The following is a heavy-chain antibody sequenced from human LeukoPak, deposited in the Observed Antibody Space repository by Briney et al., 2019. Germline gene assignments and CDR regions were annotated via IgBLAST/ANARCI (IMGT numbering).Heavy chain of an antibody. CDR1: GGSISSSSYY. V-gene: IGHV4-39*07. CDR3: ATQVALYCSGGSCYSDNPRNLYYYYSLDV. J-gene: IGHJ6*03. CDR2: IYYSGTT. Sequence: SETLSLTCTVSGGSISSSSYYWGWIRQPPGKGLEWIGTIYYSGTTYYNPSLKSRVTFSVDTSKNQFSLKLSSVTAASTAVYYCATQVALYCSGGSCYSDNPRNLYYYYSLDVWGKGTTVTISS. D-gene: IGHD2-15*01.